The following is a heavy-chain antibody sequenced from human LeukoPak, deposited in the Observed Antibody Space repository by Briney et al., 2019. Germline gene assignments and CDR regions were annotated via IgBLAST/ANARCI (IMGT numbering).Heavy chain of an antibody. CDR1: GFTFSSYD. CDR2: IGTAGDT. Sequence: PGGSLRLSCAASGFTFSSYDMHWVRQATGKGLEWVSAIGTAGDTYYPGSVKGRFTISRENAKNSFYLQMNSLRAGDTAVYYCARDGYHDAFDIWGQGTMVTVSS. V-gene: IGHV3-13*01. J-gene: IGHJ3*02. CDR3: ARDGYHDAFDI. D-gene: IGHD5-12*01.